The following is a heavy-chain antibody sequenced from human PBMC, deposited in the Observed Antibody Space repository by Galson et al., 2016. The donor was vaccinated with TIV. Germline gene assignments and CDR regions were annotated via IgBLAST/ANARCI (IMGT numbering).Heavy chain of an antibody. J-gene: IGHJ3*02. CDR2: IYYTGST. V-gene: IGHV4-39*01. CDR3: AGRTHYDRSGYSDAFDI. D-gene: IGHD3-22*01. Sequence: EWIATIYYTGSTYYNPSLKSRVSISMDTPKNQFSLKLSSVTAADTAVYYCAGRTHYDRSGYSDAFDIWGQGTMVPVSS.